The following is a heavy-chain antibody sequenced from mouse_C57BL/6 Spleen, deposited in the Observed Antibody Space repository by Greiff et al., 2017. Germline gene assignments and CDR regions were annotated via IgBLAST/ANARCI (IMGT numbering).Heavy chain of an antibody. CDR3: ARGAYSYAMDY. CDR2: IYPGSGST. CDR1: GYTFTSYW. D-gene: IGHD2-10*01. V-gene: IGHV1-55*01. Sequence: QVHVKQPGAELVKPGASVKMSCKASGYTFTSYWITWVKQRPGQGLEWIGDIYPGSGSTNYNEKFKSKATLTVDTSSSTAYMQLSSLTSEDSAVYYCARGAYSYAMDYWGQGTSVTVSS. J-gene: IGHJ4*01.